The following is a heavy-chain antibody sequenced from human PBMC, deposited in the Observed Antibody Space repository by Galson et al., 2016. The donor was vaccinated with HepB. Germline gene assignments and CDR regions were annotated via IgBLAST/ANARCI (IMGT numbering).Heavy chain of an antibody. Sequence: SLRLSCAASGFTFGDYAMHWVRQAPGKGLEWIAYIGATNGAIFYADSVKGRFTISKDNAKDSLFLQMNNLGDDDTAVYYCARESGASWYLIDYWGQGTLVTVSS. CDR3: ARESGASWYLIDY. D-gene: IGHD6-13*01. CDR1: GFTFGDYA. V-gene: IGHV3-48*02. J-gene: IGHJ4*02. CDR2: IGATNGAI.